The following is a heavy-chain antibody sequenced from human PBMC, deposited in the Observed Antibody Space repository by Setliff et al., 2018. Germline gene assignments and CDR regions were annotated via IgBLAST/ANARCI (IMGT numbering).Heavy chain of an antibody. CDR3: ARDRSAYNYGLDV. J-gene: IGHJ6*02. CDR2: VYYTDTT. Sequence: LSLTCTVSGGSINNYYWSWIRQAPGKGLEWGGYVYYTDTTNYSPSLKGRVIISVDASKNRLSLQLNSVTPADTAVYYCARDRSAYNYGLDVWGQGTTVTVSS. CDR1: GGSINNYY. V-gene: IGHV4-59*01.